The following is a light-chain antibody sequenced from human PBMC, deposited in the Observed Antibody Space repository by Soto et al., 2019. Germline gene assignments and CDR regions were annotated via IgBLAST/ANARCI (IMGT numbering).Light chain of an antibody. J-gene: IGKJ5*01. CDR3: QQYGSSPLIS. Sequence: EIVMTQSPATLSVSPGERATLSCRASQSVSSNLAWYQQKPGQAPRLLIFGASKRATGIPDRLSGSGSGRDFTLTISGLEPEDFAVYYCQQYGSSPLISFGQGTRLEIK. CDR1: QSVSSN. CDR2: GAS. V-gene: IGKV3-20*01.